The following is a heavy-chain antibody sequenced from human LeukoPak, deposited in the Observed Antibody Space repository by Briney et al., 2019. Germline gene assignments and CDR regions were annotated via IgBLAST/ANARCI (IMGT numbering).Heavy chain of an antibody. CDR2: INHRGNN. CDR1: GGSFKGYY. J-gene: IGHJ5*02. Sequence: SETLSLPCAGYGGSFKGYYWSWIRQPPGKGPEGIGKINHRGNNNYNPSLKRRVTISVDTSKNQCSLKLSSVTAADTAVYYCARGKMIRWFDPWGQGTLVTVSS. V-gene: IGHV4-34*01. D-gene: IGHD3-16*01. CDR3: ARGKMIRWFDP.